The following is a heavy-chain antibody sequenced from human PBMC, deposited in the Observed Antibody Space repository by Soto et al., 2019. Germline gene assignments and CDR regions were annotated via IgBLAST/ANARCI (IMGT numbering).Heavy chain of an antibody. J-gene: IGHJ4*02. Sequence: PSVKVSCTASGYTFTGYYMHWVRQAPGQGLEWMGWINPNSGGTNYAQKFQGRVTMTRDTSISTAYMELSRLRSDDTAVYYCARDLRRLRGTLTHSDYWGQGTLVTVSS. CDR3: ARDLRRLRGTLTHSDY. CDR1: GYTFTGYY. CDR2: INPNSGGT. D-gene: IGHD2-15*01. V-gene: IGHV1-2*02.